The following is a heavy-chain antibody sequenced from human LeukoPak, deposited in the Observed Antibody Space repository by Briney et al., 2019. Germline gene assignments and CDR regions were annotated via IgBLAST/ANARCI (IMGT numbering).Heavy chain of an antibody. D-gene: IGHD3-3*01. J-gene: IGHJ2*01. V-gene: IGHV3-23*01. CDR1: GFTFSTYA. CDR3: AKGPHYDFWSGYSHYWYFDL. Sequence: GGSLRLSCAASGFTFSTYAVNWVRQAPGKGLEWVSTISGSGGSTYYADSVKGRFTISRDNSKNTLYLQMNSLRAEDTAVYYCAKGPHYDFWSGYSHYWYFDLWGRGTLVTVSS. CDR2: ISGSGGST.